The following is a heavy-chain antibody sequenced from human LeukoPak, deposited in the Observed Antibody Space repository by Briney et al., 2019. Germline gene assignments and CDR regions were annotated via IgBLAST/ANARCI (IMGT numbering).Heavy chain of an antibody. D-gene: IGHD3-10*01. Sequence: GGSLRLSCAASGFTFNTYALHWVRLAPGKGLEWLTVISFDGSNAYYADSVKGRFTISRDNSNNTLYLQMNSLRAEDTALYYCASQAEGRLTGPLDYWGQGTLVTVSS. CDR2: ISFDGSNA. J-gene: IGHJ4*02. V-gene: IGHV3-30*04. CDR1: GFTFNTYA. CDR3: ASQAEGRLTGPLDY.